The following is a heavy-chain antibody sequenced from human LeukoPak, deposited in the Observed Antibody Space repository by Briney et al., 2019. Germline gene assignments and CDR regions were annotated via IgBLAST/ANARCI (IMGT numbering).Heavy chain of an antibody. CDR2: IYYSGGT. J-gene: IGHJ4*02. CDR3: AVSMTTVTRGGYYFDY. CDR1: GGSISSYY. V-gene: IGHV4-59*01. D-gene: IGHD4-17*01. Sequence: SETLSLTCTVSGGSISSYYWSWIRQPPGKGLEWIGYIYYSGGTNYNPSLKSRVTISVDTSKNQFSLKLSSVTAADTAVYYCAVSMTTVTRGGYYFDYWGQGTLVTVSS.